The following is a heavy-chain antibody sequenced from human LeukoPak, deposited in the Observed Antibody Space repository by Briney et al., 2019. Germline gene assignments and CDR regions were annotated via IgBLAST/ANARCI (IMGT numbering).Heavy chain of an antibody. CDR1: GYTFTSYW. CDR2: IYPGDSDT. Sequence: GESLKISCKGSGYTFTSYWIGWVRQMPGKGLEWMGIIYPGDSDTRYSPSFQGQVTISADKSISTAYLQWSSLKASDTAMYYCARKYSYDSTARNTYFFDFWGQGTLVTVSS. CDR3: ARKYSYDSTARNTYFFDF. D-gene: IGHD3-22*01. J-gene: IGHJ4*02. V-gene: IGHV5-51*01.